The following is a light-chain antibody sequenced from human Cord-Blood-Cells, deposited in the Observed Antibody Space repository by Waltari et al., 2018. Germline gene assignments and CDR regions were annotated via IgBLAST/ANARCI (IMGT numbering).Light chain of an antibody. CDR2: GNS. J-gene: IGLJ2*01. Sequence: QSVLTQPPSVSGAQGQRVTISCTGSSSNIGAGYDVPWYQQLPGTAPKLLIYGNSNRPSGVPDRFSGSKSGTSASLAITGLQAEDEADYYCQSYDSSLSGVVFGGGTKLTVL. CDR3: QSYDSSLSGVV. V-gene: IGLV1-40*01. CDR1: SSNIGAGYD.